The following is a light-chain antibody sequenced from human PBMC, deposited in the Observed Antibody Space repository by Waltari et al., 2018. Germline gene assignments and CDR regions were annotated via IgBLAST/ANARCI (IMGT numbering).Light chain of an antibody. V-gene: IGKV1-17*03. CDR2: AAS. CDR1: QGINNF. CDR3: LQHNTYPWT. J-gene: IGKJ1*01. Sequence: DIQMTQSPFAMSAFVGDRVTITCRTSQGINNFLAWVQQKPGKDPKRLISAASSLQSGVPTRFSGRGSGTEFTLTIRGLQPEDFATYCCLQHNTYPWTFGQGTKVEIK.